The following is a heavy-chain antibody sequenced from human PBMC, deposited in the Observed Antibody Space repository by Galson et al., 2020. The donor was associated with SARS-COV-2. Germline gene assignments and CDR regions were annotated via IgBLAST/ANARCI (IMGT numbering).Heavy chain of an antibody. V-gene: IGHV1-2*02. Sequence: GESLKISCKASGFTFTDYYMNWVRQAPGQGLEWVGWINPYSGDTDQAQNFQGRFTMTRDTTINTAYMELSSLRSDDAAIYYCASGDDGVSWGQGTLITVSS. CDR2: INPYSGDT. CDR1: GFTFTDYY. CDR3: ASGDDGVS. J-gene: IGHJ1*01. D-gene: IGHD4-17*01.